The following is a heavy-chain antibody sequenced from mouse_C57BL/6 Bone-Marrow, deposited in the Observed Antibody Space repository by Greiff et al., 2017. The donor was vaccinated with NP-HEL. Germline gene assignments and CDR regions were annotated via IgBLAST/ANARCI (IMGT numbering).Heavy chain of an antibody. D-gene: IGHD1-1*01. CDR2: INPNNGGT. J-gene: IGHJ2*01. CDR3: ANYGSRGDY. CDR1: GYTFTDYY. Sequence: EVQLQQSGPELVKPGASVKISCKASGYTFTDYYMNWVKQSHGKSLEWIGDINPNNGGTSYNQKFKGKATLTVDKSSSTAYMELRSLTSEDSAVYYCANYGSRGDYWGQGTTLTVSS. V-gene: IGHV1-26*01.